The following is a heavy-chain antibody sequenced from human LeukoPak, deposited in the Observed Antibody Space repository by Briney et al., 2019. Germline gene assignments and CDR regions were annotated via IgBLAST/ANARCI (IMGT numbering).Heavy chain of an antibody. J-gene: IGHJ4*02. CDR1: GFTFPSYS. CDR2: IKQDGNEE. D-gene: IGHD5-24*01. Sequence: GGSLRLSCAAPGFTFPSYSMGWVRQAPGKGLECVANIKQDGNEEYCVDSVRGRFTISRDNAKNSLYLQMNSLRAEDTAIYYCARWRWQQSEFDYWGQGTRVTVSS. CDR3: ARWRWQQSEFDY. V-gene: IGHV3-7*01.